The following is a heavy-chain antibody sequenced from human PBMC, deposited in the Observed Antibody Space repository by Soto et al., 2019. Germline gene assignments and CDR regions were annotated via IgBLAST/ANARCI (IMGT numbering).Heavy chain of an antibody. CDR2: IYYSGST. D-gene: IGHD3-9*01. CDR1: GGSISSGGYY. V-gene: IGHV4-31*03. Sequence: QVQLQESGPGLVKPSQTLSLTCTVSGGSISSGGYYWSWIRQHPGKGLEWIGYIYYSGSTYYNPSLKSRVTLSVDTSKNQFSLKLSSVTAADTAVYYCARGHILTGRFDPWGQGTLVTVSS. CDR3: ARGHILTGRFDP. J-gene: IGHJ5*02.